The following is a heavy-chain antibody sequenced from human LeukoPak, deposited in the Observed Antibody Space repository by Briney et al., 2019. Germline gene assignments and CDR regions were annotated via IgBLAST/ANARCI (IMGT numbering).Heavy chain of an antibody. Sequence: ASVKVSCKSSGYTVTGYYMHWVRQAPGQGLEWMGWINPNSGGTNYAQKFQGRVTMTRDTSISTAYMELSRLRSDDTAVYYCARVGWGIAAAGYFDYWGQGTLVTVSS. D-gene: IGHD6-13*01. CDR1: GYTVTGYY. CDR3: ARVGWGIAAAGYFDY. V-gene: IGHV1-2*02. CDR2: INPNSGGT. J-gene: IGHJ4*02.